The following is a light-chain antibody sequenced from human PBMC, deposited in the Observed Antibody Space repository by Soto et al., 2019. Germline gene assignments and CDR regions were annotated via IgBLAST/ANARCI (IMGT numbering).Light chain of an antibody. J-gene: IGLJ3*02. CDR1: SSDVGGYDR. V-gene: IGLV2-23*01. CDR3: CSSTGSRILSWV. CDR2: EGT. Sequence: QSALTQPASVSGSPGQSINIYCTGTSSDVGGYDRVSWYQQHPGKAPKLLIYEGTKRPSGVSKRLSGSKSGNTASLTISGLQAEDEADYYCCSSTGSRILSWVFGGGTKLTVL.